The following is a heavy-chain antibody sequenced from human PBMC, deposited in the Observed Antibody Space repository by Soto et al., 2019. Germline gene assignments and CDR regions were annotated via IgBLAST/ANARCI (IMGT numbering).Heavy chain of an antibody. CDR2: IYPGDSDI. J-gene: IGHJ3*02. D-gene: IGHD3-22*01. CDR3: ARRDSSGYYRPDAFDI. V-gene: IGHV5-51*01. Sequence: PGESLKISCKGSGYSFTSYWIAWVRQVPGKGLELMGVIYPGDSDIRYSPSFQGQVTISADKSISTAYLQWSSLKASDTAMYYCARRDSSGYYRPDAFDIWGQGKMVTVSS. CDR1: GYSFTSYW.